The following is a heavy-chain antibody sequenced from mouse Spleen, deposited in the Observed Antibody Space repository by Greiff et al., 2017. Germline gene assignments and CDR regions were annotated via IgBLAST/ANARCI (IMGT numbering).Heavy chain of an antibody. Sequence: VQLQQPGAELVMPGASVKLSCKASGYTFTSYWMHWVKQRPGQGLEWIGEIDPSDSYTNYNQKFKGKATLTVDKSSSTAYMQLSSLTSEDSAVYYCHYGTKGYWGQGTTLTVSS. CDR2: IDPSDSYT. CDR3: HYGTKGY. V-gene: IGHV1-69*01. D-gene: IGHD2-1*01. CDR1: GYTFTSYW. J-gene: IGHJ2*01.